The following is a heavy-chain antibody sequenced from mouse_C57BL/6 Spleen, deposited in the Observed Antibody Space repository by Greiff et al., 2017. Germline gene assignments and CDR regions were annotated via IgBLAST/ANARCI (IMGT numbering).Heavy chain of an antibody. Sequence: VQLQQSGPELVKPGASVKISCKASGYTFTDYYMNWVKQSHGKSLEWIGDINPNNGGTSYNQKFKGKATLTVDKSSSTAYMELRSLTSEDSAVYYCARWLLPYAMGYWGQGTSVTVSS. D-gene: IGHD2-3*01. CDR3: ARWLLPYAMGY. V-gene: IGHV1-26*01. J-gene: IGHJ4*01. CDR1: GYTFTDYY. CDR2: INPNNGGT.